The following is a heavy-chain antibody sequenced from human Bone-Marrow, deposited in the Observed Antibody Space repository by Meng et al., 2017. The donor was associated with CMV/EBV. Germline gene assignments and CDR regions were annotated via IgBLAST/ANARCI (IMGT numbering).Heavy chain of an antibody. CDR3: ARGGYGDYEYDY. J-gene: IGHJ4*02. CDR2: IYYSGST. V-gene: IGHV4-59*01. CDR1: GFSLRGNY. D-gene: IGHD4-17*01. Sequence: ESLKISCAASGFSLRGNYVSWVRQAPGKGLEWIGYIYYSGSTNYNPSLKSRVTISVDTFKNQFSLKLSSVTAADTAVYYCARGGYGDYEYDYWGQGTLVTVSS.